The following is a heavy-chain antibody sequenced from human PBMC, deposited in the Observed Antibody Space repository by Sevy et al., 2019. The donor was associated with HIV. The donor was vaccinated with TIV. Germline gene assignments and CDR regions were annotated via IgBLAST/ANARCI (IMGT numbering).Heavy chain of an antibody. Sequence: GGSLRLSCTASGYTFPAFNFNWVRQAPGKGLEWLSYISTGTDHIYYADSAKGRFTISRDDAKNSVYLEMKSLRDQDTAIYYCVRRGVDAYNVYFDLWGQGTLVTVSS. CDR2: ISTGTDHI. CDR3: VRRGVDAYNVYFDL. V-gene: IGHV3-21*05. CDR1: GYTFPAFN. D-gene: IGHD3-10*01. J-gene: IGHJ4*02.